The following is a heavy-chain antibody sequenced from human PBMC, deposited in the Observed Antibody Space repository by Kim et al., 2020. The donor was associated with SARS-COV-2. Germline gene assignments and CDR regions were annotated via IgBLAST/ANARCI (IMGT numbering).Heavy chain of an antibody. J-gene: IGHJ5*02. CDR1: GGSISSYY. D-gene: IGHD2-2*01. Sequence: SETLSLTCTVSGGSISSYYWSWIRQPPGKGLEWIGYIYYSGSTNYNPSLKSRVTISVDTSKNQFSLKLSSVTAADTAVYYCAKTVVPAADENWFDPWGQGTLVTVSS. CDR2: IYYSGST. CDR3: AKTVVPAADENWFDP. V-gene: IGHV4-59*08.